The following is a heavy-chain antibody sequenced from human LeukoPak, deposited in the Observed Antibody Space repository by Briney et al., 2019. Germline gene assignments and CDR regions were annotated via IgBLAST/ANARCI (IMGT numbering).Heavy chain of an antibody. V-gene: IGHV3-7*03. J-gene: IGHJ5*02. CDR1: GFTFSSYW. CDR2: INHNGNVN. D-gene: IGHD4-11*01. CDR3: AREDSNFLPYNWFDP. Sequence: GGSLRLSCAASGFTFSSYWMNWARQAPGKGLEWVASINHNGNVNYYVDSVKGRFTISRDNAKNSLYLQMNSLRAEDTAVYYCAREDSNFLPYNWFDPWGQGTLVTVSS.